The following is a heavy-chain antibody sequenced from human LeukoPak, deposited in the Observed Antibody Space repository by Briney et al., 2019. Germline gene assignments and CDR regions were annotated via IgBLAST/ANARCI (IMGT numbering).Heavy chain of an antibody. V-gene: IGHV3-43*01. J-gene: IGHJ4*02. CDR1: GFNFEDYT. CDR3: VKDLSYESSGYVFDH. CDR2: ISWDGTP. Sequence: PGGSLRLSCAASGFNFEDYTMHWVRQAPGETLEWVSLISWDGTPYYTKSVKGRFNISRDNSKDSLYLQMDTLRSEDAAFYYCVKDLSYESSGYVFDHWGQGPLVTVSS. D-gene: IGHD3-22*01.